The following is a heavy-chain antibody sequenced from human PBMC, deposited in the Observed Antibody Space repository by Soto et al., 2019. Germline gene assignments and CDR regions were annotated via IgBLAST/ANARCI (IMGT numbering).Heavy chain of an antibody. J-gene: IGHJ5*02. Sequence: ASVKVSCKASGYTFTSYAMHWVRQAPGQRLEWMGWINAGNGNTKYSQKFQGRVTITRDTSASTAYMELSSLRSEDTAVYYCARAPFRGGGGKYGSGSYYHRVSGYWFDPWGQGTLVTVSS. D-gene: IGHD3-10*01. V-gene: IGHV1-3*01. CDR1: GYTFTSYA. CDR3: ARAPFRGGGGKYGSGSYYHRVSGYWFDP. CDR2: INAGNGNT.